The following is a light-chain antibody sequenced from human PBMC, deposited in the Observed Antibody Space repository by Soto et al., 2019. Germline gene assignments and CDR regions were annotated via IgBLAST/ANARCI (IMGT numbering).Light chain of an antibody. CDR2: GND. Sequence: QSVLTQPPSESGAPGQRVTISCTGTSSNIGAGYEVHWYHQLPGTAPKFLVSGNDNRPSGVPDRLSASKSGTSGSLAITGLQAEDEGHYYCLSYDRGLTAYFFGTGTRSP. CDR1: SSNIGAGYE. CDR3: LSYDRGLTAYF. J-gene: IGLJ1*01. V-gene: IGLV1-40*01.